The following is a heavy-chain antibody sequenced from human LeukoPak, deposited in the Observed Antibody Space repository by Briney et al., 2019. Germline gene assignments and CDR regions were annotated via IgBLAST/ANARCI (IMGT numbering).Heavy chain of an antibody. CDR2: IYYSGST. CDR1: GGSISSYY. D-gene: IGHD1-26*01. Sequence: SETLSLTCTVSGGSISSYYWSWIRQPPGKGLEWIGYIYYSGSTNYNPSLKSRVTISVDTSKNQFSLKLSSVTAADTAVYYCARAEWESRGFDYWGQGTLVAASS. CDR3: ARAEWESRGFDY. V-gene: IGHV4-59*01. J-gene: IGHJ4*02.